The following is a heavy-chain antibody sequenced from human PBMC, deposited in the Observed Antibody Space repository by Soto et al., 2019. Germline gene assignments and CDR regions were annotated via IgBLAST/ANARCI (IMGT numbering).Heavy chain of an antibody. CDR1: GHTFASHD. Sequence: ASVKVSCKASGHTFASHDISWVRQAPGQGLEWMGWISAYNGNTNYAQKLQGRVTMTTDTSTSTAYMELRSLRSDDTAVYYCARDQNPGYSSSADYWGQGTLVTVSA. CDR2: ISAYNGNT. V-gene: IGHV1-18*04. D-gene: IGHD6-13*01. J-gene: IGHJ4*02. CDR3: ARDQNPGYSSSADY.